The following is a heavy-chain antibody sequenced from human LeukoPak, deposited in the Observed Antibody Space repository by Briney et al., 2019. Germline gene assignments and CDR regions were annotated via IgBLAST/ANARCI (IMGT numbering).Heavy chain of an antibody. D-gene: IGHD2-2*01. CDR3: AREGMGCQLPFDY. J-gene: IGHJ4*02. CDR2: IIPIFGTA. CDR1: GGTFSSYA. V-gene: IGHV1-69*13. Sequence: GASVKVSCKASGGTFSSYAISWVRQAPGQGLEWMGGIIPIFGTANYAQKFQGRVTITADESTSTAYMELSSLRSEDTAVYYCAREGMGCQLPFDYWGQGTLVTVSS.